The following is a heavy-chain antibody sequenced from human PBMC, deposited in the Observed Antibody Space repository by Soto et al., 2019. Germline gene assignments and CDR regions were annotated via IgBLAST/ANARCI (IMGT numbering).Heavy chain of an antibody. CDR1: GFTFSGYS. CDR2: IKQDGSEK. V-gene: IGHV3-7*01. J-gene: IGHJ4*02. D-gene: IGHD1-1*01. Sequence: PGGSLRLSCAASGFTFSGYSMSWVRQAPGKGLEWVANIKQDGSEKYYVASVKGRFTISRDNAKNSVYLQMNSLRADDTAVYYCARQRGCDYWGQGTLVTVS. CDR3: ARQRGCDY.